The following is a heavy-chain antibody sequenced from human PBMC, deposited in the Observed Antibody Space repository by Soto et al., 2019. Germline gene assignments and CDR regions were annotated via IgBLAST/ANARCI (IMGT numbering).Heavy chain of an antibody. V-gene: IGHV1-2*02. CDR2: INPNGGAT. D-gene: IGHD5-12*01. Sequence: QVQLQQSGAEVKKPGASVKVSCKTSGDSFNDYYIHWVRQAPGQGLEWMGWINPNGGATKYAQKFQGRVTVTRDTSIRTVYMELSSLRSDDTAVYYCARESGGATATLDYYYFYMDVWGKGTTVTVSS. J-gene: IGHJ6*03. CDR3: ARESGGATATLDYYYFYMDV. CDR1: GDSFNDYY.